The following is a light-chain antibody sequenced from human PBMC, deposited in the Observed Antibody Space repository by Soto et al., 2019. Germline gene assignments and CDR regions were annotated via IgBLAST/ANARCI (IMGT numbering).Light chain of an antibody. CDR3: QQYGNSPT. CDR2: GAS. J-gene: IGKJ1*01. Sequence: EMVLTQSPGTLSLSPGERATRSCRATQRVSSSFLACYQQKPGQAPRVLIYGASSRASGIPHRFSGSGSGTDFTLTISRLEPEDFAVYFCQQYGNSPTFGQGTKV. V-gene: IGKV3-20*01. CDR1: QRVSSSF.